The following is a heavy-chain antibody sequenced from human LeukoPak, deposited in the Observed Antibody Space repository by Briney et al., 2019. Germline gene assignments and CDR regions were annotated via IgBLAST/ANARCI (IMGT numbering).Heavy chain of an antibody. CDR1: GFTFSSYS. V-gene: IGHV3-21*01. CDR2: ISSSSSYI. J-gene: IGHJ4*02. D-gene: IGHD5-18*01. Sequence: GGSLRLSCAASGFTFSSYSMNWVRQAPGKGLEWVSSISSSSSYIYYADSVKGRFTISRDNAKNSLFLQMNSLRAEDTAVYYCAREAMGYYFDYWGQGTLVTDSS. CDR3: AREAMGYYFDY.